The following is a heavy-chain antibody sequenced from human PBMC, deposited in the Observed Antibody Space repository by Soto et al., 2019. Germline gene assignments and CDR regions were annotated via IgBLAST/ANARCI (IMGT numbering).Heavy chain of an antibody. CDR1: GFTFDDYA. CDR3: AKDKGGVLWFGEFPSLDY. J-gene: IGHJ4*02. D-gene: IGHD3-10*01. CDR2: ISWNSGSI. Sequence: PGGSLRLSCAASGFTFDDYAMHWVRQAPGKGLEWVSGISWNSGSIGYADSVKGRFTISRDNAKNSLYLQMNSLRAEDTALYYCAKDKGGVLWFGEFPSLDYWGQGT. V-gene: IGHV3-9*01.